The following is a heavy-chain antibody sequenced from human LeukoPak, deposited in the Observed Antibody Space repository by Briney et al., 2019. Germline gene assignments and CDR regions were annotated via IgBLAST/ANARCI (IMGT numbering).Heavy chain of an antibody. V-gene: IGHV4-34*01. D-gene: IGHD2-15*01. CDR1: GGSFSGYY. CDR3: AREVRLPAYLDY. J-gene: IGHJ4*02. CDR2: INHSGST. Sequence: PSETLSLTCAVYGGSFSGYYWSWIRQPPGKGLEWIGEINHSGSTNYNPSLKSRVTISVDTPKNQFSLKLSSVTAADTAVYYCAREVRLPAYLDYWGQGPLVTVSS.